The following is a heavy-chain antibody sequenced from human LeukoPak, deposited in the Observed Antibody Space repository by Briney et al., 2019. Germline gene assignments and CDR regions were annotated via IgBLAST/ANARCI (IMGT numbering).Heavy chain of an antibody. CDR1: GFTFSDYY. Sequence: GGSLRLSCAASGFTFSDYYMSWIRQAPGKGLEWVSHISSSGSTIYYADSVKGRFTISRDNAKNSLYLQMNSLRAEDTAVYYCARVAGSAYNYGMDVWGQGTTVTVSS. J-gene: IGHJ6*02. V-gene: IGHV3-11*01. CDR2: ISSSGSTI. CDR3: ARVAGSAYNYGMDV. D-gene: IGHD3-10*01.